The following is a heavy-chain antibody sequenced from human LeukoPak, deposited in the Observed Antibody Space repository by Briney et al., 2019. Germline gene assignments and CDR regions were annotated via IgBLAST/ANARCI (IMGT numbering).Heavy chain of an antibody. V-gene: IGHV1-46*01. CDR1: GYTFSNYN. CDR3: ARVRDGYNDAYDI. J-gene: IGHJ3*02. CDR2: VNPSGDST. D-gene: IGHD5-24*01. Sequence: ASVKVSCKASGYTFSNYNIHWLRQAPGQGLEWMGIVNPSGDSTNYAQNFQGRVTMTGDTSTSTVYMELSSLRSEDTAVYYCARVRDGYNDAYDIRGQGTMVTVTS.